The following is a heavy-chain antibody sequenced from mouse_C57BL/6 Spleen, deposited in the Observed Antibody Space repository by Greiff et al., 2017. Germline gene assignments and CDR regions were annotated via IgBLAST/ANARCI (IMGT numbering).Heavy chain of an antibody. J-gene: IGHJ1*03. CDR3: DRPPSHYGRSNWYFDV. CDR2: IWSGGST. D-gene: IGHD1-1*01. V-gene: IGHV2-2*01. CDR1: GFSLTSYG. Sequence: VQLQQSGPGLVQPSQSLSITCTVSGFSLTSYGVHWVRQSPGKGLEWLGVIWSGGSTDYNAAFISRLSISKDNSKSQVFFKMNSLQADDTAIYYCDRPPSHYGRSNWYFDVWGTGTTVTVSS.